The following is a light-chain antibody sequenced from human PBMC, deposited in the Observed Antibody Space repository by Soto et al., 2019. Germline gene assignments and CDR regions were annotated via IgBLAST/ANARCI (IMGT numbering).Light chain of an antibody. Sequence: EIVMTQSPATLSVSPGERATLSFRASQSVSSNLAWYQQRPGQAPSLLIYDASNRATGIPARFSGSGSGADFTLTISSLEPEDFAIYYCQQRSNWITFGQGTRLEIK. J-gene: IGKJ5*01. V-gene: IGKV3-11*01. CDR3: QQRSNWIT. CDR1: QSVSSN. CDR2: DAS.